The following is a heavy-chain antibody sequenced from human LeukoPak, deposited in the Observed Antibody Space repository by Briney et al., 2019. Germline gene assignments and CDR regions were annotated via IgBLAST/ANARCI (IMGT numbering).Heavy chain of an antibody. CDR2: IYSGGST. Sequence: PGGSLRLSCAASGFTVSSNYMSWVRQAPGKGLGWVSVIYSGGSTYYADSVKGRFTISRDNSKNTLYLQMNSLRAEDTAVYYCARDQVVDAFDIWGQGTMVTVSS. V-gene: IGHV3-53*01. CDR3: ARDQVVDAFDI. CDR1: GFTVSSNY. D-gene: IGHD2-15*01. J-gene: IGHJ3*02.